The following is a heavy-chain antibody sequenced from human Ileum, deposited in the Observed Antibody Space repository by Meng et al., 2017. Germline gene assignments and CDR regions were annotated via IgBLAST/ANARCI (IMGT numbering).Heavy chain of an antibody. CDR2: MNTDKGNT. Sequence: QVQLGQAGAEVKKPGASVKVSCKASGYTFTTYGISWVRQAPGQGLEWMGWMNTDKGNTNYAQKFQGRVTMTRDTSTSTAYMELRSLRSDDTAAYYCAREGAYNGGDYWGQGTLVTVSS. CDR1: GYTFTTYG. D-gene: IGHD1-1*01. CDR3: AREGAYNGGDY. V-gene: IGHV1-18*01. J-gene: IGHJ4*02.